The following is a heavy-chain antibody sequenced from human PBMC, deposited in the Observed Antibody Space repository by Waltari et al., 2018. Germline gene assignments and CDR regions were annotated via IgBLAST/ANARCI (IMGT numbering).Heavy chain of an antibody. CDR2: INIGNGNT. CDR3: ASVGCSGGICYIPYGMDV. D-gene: IGHD2-8*02. Sequence: QVQLVQSGAEVKKPGASVKVSCKASGYTFTSYAMHWVRQAPGQGLGWMGWINIGNGNTKYSQNFQGRVTITRDTSASTAYMEVSSLRSEDTAVYYCASVGCSGGICYIPYGMDVWGQGTTVTVSS. V-gene: IGHV1-3*04. CDR1: GYTFTSYA. J-gene: IGHJ6*02.